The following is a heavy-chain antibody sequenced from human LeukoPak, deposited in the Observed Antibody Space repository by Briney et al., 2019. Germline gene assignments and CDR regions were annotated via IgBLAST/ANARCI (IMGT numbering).Heavy chain of an antibody. CDR3: ARDRIAAAGILDY. CDR2: ISGSGGST. D-gene: IGHD6-13*01. V-gene: IGHV3-23*01. Sequence: GGSLRLSCAASGFTFSSYAMSWVRQAPGKGLEWVSAISGSGGSTYYADSVKGRFTISRDNAKNSLYLQMNSLRAEDTAVYYCARDRIAAAGILDYWGQGTLVTVSS. CDR1: GFTFSSYA. J-gene: IGHJ4*02.